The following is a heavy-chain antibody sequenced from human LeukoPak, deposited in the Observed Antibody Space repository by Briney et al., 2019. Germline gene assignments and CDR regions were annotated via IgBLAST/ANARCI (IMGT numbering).Heavy chain of an antibody. CDR1: GFTFSSYG. V-gene: IGHV3-30*02. D-gene: IGHD2-2*02. CDR2: IRYDGSNK. J-gene: IGHJ1*01. Sequence: GGSLRLSCAASGFTFSSYGMHWVRQAPGKGLEWVAFIRYDGSNKYYADSVKGRFTISRDNSKNTLYLQMNSLRAEDTAVYYFAKPQYRAEYFQHWGQGTLVTVSS. CDR3: AKPQYRAEYFQH.